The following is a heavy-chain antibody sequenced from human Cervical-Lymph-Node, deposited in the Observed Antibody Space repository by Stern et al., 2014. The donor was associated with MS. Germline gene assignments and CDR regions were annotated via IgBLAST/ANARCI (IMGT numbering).Heavy chain of an antibody. CDR1: GGSINSGYFY. CDR3: ARDSLRGDSNNWFTSWFDP. V-gene: IGHV4-31*02. J-gene: IGHJ5*02. D-gene: IGHD6-13*01. CDR2: IDHSGRT. Sequence: QLQLQESGPGLVKPSKTLSLTCTVSGGSINSGYFYWIWLRPLPGKGLVSIVNIDHSGRTYHNPFLKRSVTMSLDMTKSLFFLILVSVTVADTAVYFCARDSLRGDSNNWFTSWFDPWGQGTQVTVSS.